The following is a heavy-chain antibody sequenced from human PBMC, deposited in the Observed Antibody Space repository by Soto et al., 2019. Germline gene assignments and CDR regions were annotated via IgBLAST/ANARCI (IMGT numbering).Heavy chain of an antibody. CDR3: ARGLVAPPLMYYFAY. Sequence: QVQLVQSGAEVKKPGASVKVSCKASGYTFTTYGVNWVRQAPGQGLEWMGWISGYNGDTNYAQKLQGRVTMTTDTSTITAYMELRGLTSDDTAVYYCARGLVAPPLMYYFAYWGQGTLVTVSS. V-gene: IGHV1-18*01. CDR1: GYTFTTYG. D-gene: IGHD2-15*01. CDR2: ISGYNGDT. J-gene: IGHJ4*02.